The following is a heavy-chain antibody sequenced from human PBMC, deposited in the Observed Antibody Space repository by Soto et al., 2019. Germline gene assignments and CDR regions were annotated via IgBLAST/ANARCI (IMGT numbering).Heavy chain of an antibody. CDR2: INQDGIKI. CDR1: GFSFSRFW. D-gene: IGHD3-16*01. V-gene: IGHV3-7*05. Sequence: EVQLVESGGGLVQPGGSLRLSCAASGFSFSRFWMTWVRQAPGKGLEWVANINQDGIKIHYGDSVEGRFTLSRDNAKNSRYLQLNSLGPEKTTMYYCARDFSRSGEFCLDDFDVWGHGTVVTVSS. J-gene: IGHJ3*01. CDR3: ARDFSRSGEFCLDDFDV.